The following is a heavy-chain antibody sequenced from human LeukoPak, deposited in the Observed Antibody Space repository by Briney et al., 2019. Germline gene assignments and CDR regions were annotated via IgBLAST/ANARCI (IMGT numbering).Heavy chain of an antibody. CDR3: ARQEGIRLRYFDP. J-gene: IGHJ5*02. V-gene: IGHV4-39*01. CDR1: GGSINNNYYY. Sequence: SETLSLTCTVSGGSINNNYYYGAWIRQPPGKGLEWIGTVYYSGSTYYNPSLSSRLTISVEPFKNQFHLKLSSVTAADTAVYYWARQEGIRLRYFDPWGKGTLVTVSS. CDR2: VYYSGST. D-gene: IGHD3-9*01.